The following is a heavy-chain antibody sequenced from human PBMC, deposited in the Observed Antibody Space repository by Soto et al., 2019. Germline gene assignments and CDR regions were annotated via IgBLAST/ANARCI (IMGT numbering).Heavy chain of an antibody. CDR3: GRHITRSPHGRRGGMHV. V-gene: IGHV4-31*03. CDR1: GGSISSGGYY. J-gene: IGHJ1*01. Sequence: QVQLQESGPGLVKPSQTLSLTCTVSGGSISSGGYYWSWIRQHPGKGLEWIGYIYYSGSAYYNPSLKSRVTISVDRSKNHFSEHQSSVPAGDGAVYCWGRHITRSPHGRRGGMHVGAQGT. D-gene: IGHD3-16*01. CDR2: IYYSGSA.